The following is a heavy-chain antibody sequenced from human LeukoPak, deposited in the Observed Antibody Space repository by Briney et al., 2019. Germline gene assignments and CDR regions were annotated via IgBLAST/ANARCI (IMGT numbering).Heavy chain of an antibody. CDR2: IRYDGSNK. CDR1: GFTFSSYG. CDR3: AKDRVGYCSSTSCYAPDY. J-gene: IGHJ4*02. V-gene: IGHV3-30*02. D-gene: IGHD2-2*01. Sequence: TGGSLRLSCAASGFTFSSYGMHWVRQAPGKGLEWVAFIRYDGSNKYYADSVKGRFTISRDNSKNTLYLQMNSLRAEDTAVYYCAKDRVGYCSSTSCYAPDYWGQGTLVTVSS.